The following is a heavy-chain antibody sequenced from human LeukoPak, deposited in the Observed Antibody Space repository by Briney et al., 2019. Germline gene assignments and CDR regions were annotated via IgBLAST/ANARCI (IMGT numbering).Heavy chain of an antibody. V-gene: IGHV4-31*03. CDR3: AREAWAGTLSGWFDP. CDR1: GGPISRGAYY. D-gene: IGHD1-7*01. J-gene: IGHJ5*02. Sequence: SETLSLTCPVSGGPISRGAYYWSWVRQSPGKGLEWIGYIFSSGSTSYNPSLRSRVTVSFDTSKNQFFLNLNSVTAADSAVYYYAREAWAGTLSGWFDPWGQGTLVTVSS. CDR2: IFSSGST.